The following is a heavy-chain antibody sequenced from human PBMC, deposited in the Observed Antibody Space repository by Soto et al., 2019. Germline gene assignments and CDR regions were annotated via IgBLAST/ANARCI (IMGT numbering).Heavy chain of an antibody. Sequence: EDPLRPSSEASGLTFSIYALSRVRQAPRQGLEWVSAISGSGVSTYYADSVKGRFTISRDNSKNTLYLQMNSLRAEDTAVYYCAKSPGMYYYDSSGYYHYDYWGQGT. V-gene: IGHV3-23*01. CDR3: AKSPGMYYYDSSGYYHYDY. J-gene: IGHJ4*02. CDR1: GLTFSIYA. CDR2: ISGSGVST. D-gene: IGHD3-22*01.